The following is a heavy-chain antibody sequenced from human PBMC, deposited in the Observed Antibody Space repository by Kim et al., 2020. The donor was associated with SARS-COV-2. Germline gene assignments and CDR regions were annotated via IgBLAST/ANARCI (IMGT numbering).Heavy chain of an antibody. V-gene: IGHV3-30*18. CDR1: GFTFSSYG. CDR2: ISYDGSNK. J-gene: IGHJ6*02. D-gene: IGHD3-10*01. CDR3: AKDPLWFGDRGDYYYYYGMNV. Sequence: GGSLRLSCAASGFTFSSYGMHWVRQAPGKGLEWVAVISYDGSNKYYADSVKGRFTISRDNSKNTLYLQMNSLRAEDTAVYYCAKDPLWFGDRGDYYYYYGMNVWGQGPRSPSP.